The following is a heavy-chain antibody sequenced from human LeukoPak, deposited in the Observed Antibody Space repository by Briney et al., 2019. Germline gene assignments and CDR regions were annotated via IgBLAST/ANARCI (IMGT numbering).Heavy chain of an antibody. Sequence: SETLSLTCTVSGGSISSYYWSWIRQPPVKGLEWIGYIYYSGSTNYNPSLKSRVTISVDTSKNQFSLKLSSVTAADTAVYYCASIAVAQTGYYFDYWGQGTLVTVSS. D-gene: IGHD6-19*01. V-gene: IGHV4-59*01. CDR3: ASIAVAQTGYYFDY. CDR1: GGSISSYY. J-gene: IGHJ4*02. CDR2: IYYSGST.